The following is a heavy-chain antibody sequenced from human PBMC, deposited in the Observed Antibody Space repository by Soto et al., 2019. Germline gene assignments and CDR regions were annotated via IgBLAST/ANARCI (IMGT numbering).Heavy chain of an antibody. Sequence: PSETLSLTCTVSGGSISSYYWSWIRQPPGKGLEWIGYIYYSGSTNYNPSLKSRVTISVDTSKNQFSLKLSSATAADTAVYYCARPHDRFASHDAFDIWGQGTMVTVSS. D-gene: IGHD3-3*01. J-gene: IGHJ3*02. CDR1: GGSISSYY. V-gene: IGHV4-59*08. CDR3: ARPHDRFASHDAFDI. CDR2: IYYSGST.